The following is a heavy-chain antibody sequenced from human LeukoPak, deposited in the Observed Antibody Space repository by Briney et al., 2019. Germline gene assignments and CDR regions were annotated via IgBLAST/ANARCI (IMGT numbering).Heavy chain of an antibody. D-gene: IGHD6-13*01. CDR1: GFTFSSYG. CDR2: IWYDGTNK. V-gene: IGHV3-33*01. Sequence: GRSLRLSCAASGFTFSSYGMHWVRQAPGKGLEWVAVIWYDGTNKYYADSVKGRFTISRDNSKNTLYLQMNSLRAEDTAVYYCARSWSTIAAGWFDLWGQGTLVTVSS. J-gene: IGHJ5*02. CDR3: ARSWSTIAAGWFDL.